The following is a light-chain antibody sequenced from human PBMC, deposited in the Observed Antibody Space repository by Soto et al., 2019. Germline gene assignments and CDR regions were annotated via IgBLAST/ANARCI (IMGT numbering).Light chain of an antibody. Sequence: EIVLTQSPGTLSLSPGERATLSCRASQSVSTRSLAWYQQKPGQAPRLLISGASSRAADIPDRFSGSGSGTDFPLTINRLEPEDCAVYYCQQYDSSPRTFGQGTKVE. CDR3: QQYDSSPRT. V-gene: IGKV3-20*01. CDR1: QSVSTRS. CDR2: GAS. J-gene: IGKJ1*01.